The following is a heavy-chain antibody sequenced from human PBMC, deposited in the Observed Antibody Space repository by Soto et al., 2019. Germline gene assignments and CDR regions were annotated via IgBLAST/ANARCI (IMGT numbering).Heavy chain of an antibody. CDR3: ARASRGYSGYDQYYFDY. D-gene: IGHD5-12*01. V-gene: IGHV1-2*02. Sequence: ASVKVSCKASGYTFTGYYMHWVRQAPGQGLEWMGWTNPNSGGTNYAQKFQGRVTMTRDTSISTAYMELSRLRSDDTAVYYCARASRGYSGYDQYYFDYWGQGTLVTVSS. J-gene: IGHJ4*02. CDR1: GYTFTGYY. CDR2: TNPNSGGT.